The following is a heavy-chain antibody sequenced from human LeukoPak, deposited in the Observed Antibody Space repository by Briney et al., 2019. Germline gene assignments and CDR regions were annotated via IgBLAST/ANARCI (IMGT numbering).Heavy chain of an antibody. V-gene: IGHV4-39*01. CDR2: IYYSGST. D-gene: IGHD6-19*01. Sequence: SETLSLTCTVSGGSISSSSYYWGWIRQPPGKGLGWIGSIYYSGSTYYNPSLKSRVTISVDTSKNQFSLKLSSVTAADTAVYYCASPAVAGTGGDYWGQGTLVTVSS. CDR1: GGSISSSSYY. CDR3: ASPAVAGTGGDY. J-gene: IGHJ4*02.